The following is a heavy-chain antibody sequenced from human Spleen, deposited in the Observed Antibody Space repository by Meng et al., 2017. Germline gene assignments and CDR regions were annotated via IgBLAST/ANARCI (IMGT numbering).Heavy chain of an antibody. V-gene: IGHV4-34*01. CDR2: INHSGST. D-gene: IGHD3-9*01. J-gene: IGHJ4*02. CDR3: ARGWRYFDY. CDR1: GGSFSGYY. Sequence: SETLSLTCAVYGGSFSGYYWSWIRQPPGKGLEWIGEINHSGSTNYNPSLKSRVTISVDTSKNQFSLKLSSVTAADTAVYYCARGWRYFDYWGQGKLVNVSS.